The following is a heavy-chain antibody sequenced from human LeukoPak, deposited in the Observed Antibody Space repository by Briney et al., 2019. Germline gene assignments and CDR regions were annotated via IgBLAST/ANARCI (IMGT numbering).Heavy chain of an antibody. Sequence: SETLSLTCTVSGGSISSSSYYWGWIRQPPGKGLEWIGSIYYSGSTYYNPSLKSRVTISVDTSKNQFSLKLSSVTAADTAVYYCARAGGWLSPVDYWGQGTLVTVSS. D-gene: IGHD3-9*01. CDR2: IYYSGST. V-gene: IGHV4-39*07. J-gene: IGHJ4*02. CDR3: ARAGGWLSPVDY. CDR1: GGSISSSSYY.